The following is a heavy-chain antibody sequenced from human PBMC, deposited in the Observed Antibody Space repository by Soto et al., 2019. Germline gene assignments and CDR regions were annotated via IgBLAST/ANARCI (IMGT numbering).Heavy chain of an antibody. CDR3: ARNADYSMYYFDY. J-gene: IGHJ4*02. Sequence: SETLSLTCTVSGGSISGYYWSWIRQPPGKGLEWIGYIYYSGSISYNPSLRSRLTISVDTAKNQFSLKLSSVTAADTAVYYCARNADYSMYYFDYWGQGTLVTVSS. CDR1: GGSISGYY. V-gene: IGHV4-59*01. D-gene: IGHD2-21*01. CDR2: IYYSGSI.